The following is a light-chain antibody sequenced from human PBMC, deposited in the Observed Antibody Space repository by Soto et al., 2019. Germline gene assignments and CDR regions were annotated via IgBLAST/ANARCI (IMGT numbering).Light chain of an antibody. CDR3: QQSYSTPLT. J-gene: IGKJ4*01. Sequence: EIQMTQSPSSLSASVGDRVTITCRASQSISSYLNWYQQKPGKAPKLLIYAASSLQSGVPSRFSGSGSGTDFTHTISSLQPEDFATYYCQQSYSTPLTFGGGTKVDNK. CDR2: AAS. V-gene: IGKV1-39*01. CDR1: QSISSY.